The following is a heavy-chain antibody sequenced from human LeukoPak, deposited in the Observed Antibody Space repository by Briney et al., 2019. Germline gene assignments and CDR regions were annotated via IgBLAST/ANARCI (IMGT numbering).Heavy chain of an antibody. CDR1: AGSFSGFY. D-gene: IGHD5-18*01. Sequence: PSETLSLTCAVYAGSFSGFYWSWIRQPPRKGLEWIGEINHSGSTNYNPSLKSRVTISVDTSKNQCSLKLSSVTAADTAVYYCARGTTDTAMGGYWGQGTLVTVSS. CDR3: ARGTTDTAMGGY. V-gene: IGHV4-34*01. J-gene: IGHJ4*02. CDR2: INHSGST.